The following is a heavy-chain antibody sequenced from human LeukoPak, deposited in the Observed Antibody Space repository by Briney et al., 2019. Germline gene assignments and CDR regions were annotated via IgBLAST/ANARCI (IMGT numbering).Heavy chain of an antibody. V-gene: IGHV4-59*01. CDR1: GGSISSYY. D-gene: IGHD5-24*01. Sequence: SETLSLTCTVSGGSISSYYWSWIRQPPGKGLEWIGYIYYSGSTNYNPSLKSRVTISVDTSKNQFSLKLSSVTAADTAVYYCARGRRDGRFDYWGQGTLVTVSS. J-gene: IGHJ4*02. CDR2: IYYSGST. CDR3: ARGRRDGRFDY.